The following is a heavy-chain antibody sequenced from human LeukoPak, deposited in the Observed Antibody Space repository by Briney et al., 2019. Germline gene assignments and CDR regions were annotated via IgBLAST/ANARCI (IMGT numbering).Heavy chain of an antibody. CDR2: IYYSGST. D-gene: IGHD3-22*01. CDR3: ARKTYYYDSSGLIHWYFDL. V-gene: IGHV4-34*01. CDR1: GGSFSGYY. J-gene: IGHJ2*01. Sequence: SETLSLTCAVYGGSFSGYYWSWIRQPPAKGLEWIGSIYYSGSTYYNPSLKSRVTISVDTSKNQFSLKLSSVTAADTAVYYCARKTYYYDSSGLIHWYFDLWGRGTLVTVSS.